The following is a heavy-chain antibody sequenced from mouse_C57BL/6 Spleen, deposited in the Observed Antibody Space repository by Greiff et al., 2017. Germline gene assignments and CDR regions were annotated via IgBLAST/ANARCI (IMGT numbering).Heavy chain of an antibody. V-gene: IGHV2-2*01. CDR2: IWRGGST. Sequence: QVQLQQPGPGLVQPSQSLSITCTVSGFSLTSYGVHWVRQSPGRGLEWLGVIWRGGSTDYNAAFISRLSISKDNSKSQFFFKMNSLQADYTAIYYCARDYGSSPWFAYWGQGTLVTGSA. D-gene: IGHD1-1*01. J-gene: IGHJ3*01. CDR3: ARDYGSSPWFAY. CDR1: GFSLTSYG.